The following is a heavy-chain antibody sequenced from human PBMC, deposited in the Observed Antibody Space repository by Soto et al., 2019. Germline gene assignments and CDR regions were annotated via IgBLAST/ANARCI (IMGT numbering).Heavy chain of an antibody. CDR2: ISGSGGST. D-gene: IGHD3-3*01. Sequence: PGGSLRLSCAASGFTFSSYAMSWVRQAPGKGLEWVSAISGSGGSTYYADSVKGRFTISRDNSKNTLYLEMNSLRVEDTAVYYCAKDPQYDFWSGYYNFAMDVWGQGTTVTVSS. V-gene: IGHV3-23*01. CDR1: GFTFSSYA. CDR3: AKDPQYDFWSGYYNFAMDV. J-gene: IGHJ6*02.